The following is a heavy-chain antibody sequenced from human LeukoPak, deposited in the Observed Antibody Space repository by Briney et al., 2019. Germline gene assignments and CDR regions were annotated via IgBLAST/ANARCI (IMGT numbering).Heavy chain of an antibody. D-gene: IGHD3-22*01. CDR1: GGSISSGGYS. CDR3: ARGNYYDSSGYYSSYWYFDL. J-gene: IGHJ2*01. CDR2: FYHSGST. Sequence: PSQTLSLTCAVSGGSISSGGYSWSWIRHPPGKGLEWIGYFYHSGSTYYNPSLKSRVTISVDRSKNQFSLKLSSVTAADTAVYYCARGNYYDSSGYYSSYWYFDLWGRGTLVTVSS. V-gene: IGHV4-30-2*01.